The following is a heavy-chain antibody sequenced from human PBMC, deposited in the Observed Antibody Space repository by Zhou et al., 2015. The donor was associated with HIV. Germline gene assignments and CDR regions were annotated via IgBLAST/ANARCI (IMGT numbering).Heavy chain of an antibody. J-gene: IGHJ4*02. Sequence: QVQLVQSGAEVKKPGSSVKVSCKASGGPFNSYAISWVRQAPGQGLEYMGGIVPVFGTPNYAQKFQGRLTITADRSTSTSYMELSSLSSEDTAVYYCARGLWSGYPRLDYWGQGTLVTVSS. CDR1: GGPFNSYA. V-gene: IGHV1-69*06. CDR2: IVPVFGTP. D-gene: IGHD3-3*01. CDR3: ARGLWSGYPRLDY.